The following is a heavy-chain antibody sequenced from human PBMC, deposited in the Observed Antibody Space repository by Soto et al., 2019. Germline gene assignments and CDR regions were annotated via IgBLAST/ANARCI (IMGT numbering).Heavy chain of an antibody. D-gene: IGHD4-17*01. J-gene: IGHJ4*02. V-gene: IGHV3-30-3*01. CDR3: ARDDSVTTDLDY. CDR2: VSIDGSNK. CDR1: GFSFSTYV. Sequence: QVQLVESGGGVVQPGRSLRLSCAASGFSFSTYVMHWVRQAPGKGLEWVSLVSIDGSNKYYADSVKGRFTISRDNSKNTLYLQMNSLRVEDTAVYYCARDDSVTTDLDYWGKGTLVTVSS.